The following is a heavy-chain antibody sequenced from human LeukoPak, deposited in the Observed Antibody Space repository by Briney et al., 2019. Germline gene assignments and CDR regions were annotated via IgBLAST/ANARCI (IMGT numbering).Heavy chain of an antibody. CDR1: GGSISSYY. CDR3: ARVAYDSSGYYYVADY. CDR2: IYSSGGT. D-gene: IGHD3-22*01. V-gene: IGHV4-4*07. J-gene: IGHJ4*02. Sequence: SETLSLTCTVSGGSISSYYWSWIRQPAGKGLEWIGRIYSSGGTNYNPSLKSRVTMSVDTSKNQFSLKLSSVTAADTAVYYCARVAYDSSGYYYVADYWGQGTLVTVSS.